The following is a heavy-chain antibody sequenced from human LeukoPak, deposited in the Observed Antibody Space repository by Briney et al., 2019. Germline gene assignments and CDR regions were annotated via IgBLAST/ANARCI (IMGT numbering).Heavy chain of an antibody. D-gene: IGHD3-10*01. CDR2: INPSGGTT. J-gene: IGHJ6*02. Sequence: VSVRVSCKTSGYTFTTYYIHWVRQAPGQGLEWMGIINPSGGTTTYAQQFQGRVTMTRDTSTSTVYMELNTLRSEDTAVYYCARVFGADYYYYGMDVWGQGTTVTVSS. V-gene: IGHV1-46*01. CDR1: GYTFTTYY. CDR3: ARVFGADYYYYGMDV.